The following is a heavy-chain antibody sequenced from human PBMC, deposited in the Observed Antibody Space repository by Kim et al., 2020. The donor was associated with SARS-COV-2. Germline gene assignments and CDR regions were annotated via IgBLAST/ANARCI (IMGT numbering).Heavy chain of an antibody. CDR3: AQKSGSYFRY. Sequence: STSYADSVKGRFTISRDNAKNTLYLQMNSLRAEDTAVYYCAQKSGSYFRYWGQGTLVTVSS. J-gene: IGHJ4*02. V-gene: IGHV3-74*01. CDR2: ST. D-gene: IGHD1-26*01.